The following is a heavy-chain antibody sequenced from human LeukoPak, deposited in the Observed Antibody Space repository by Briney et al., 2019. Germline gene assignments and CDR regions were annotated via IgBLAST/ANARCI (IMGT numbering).Heavy chain of an antibody. CDR2: ISAYNGNT. J-gene: IGHJ4*02. CDR3: ARDRYCSGGSCYSAKELFDY. V-gene: IGHV1-18*01. Sequence: ASVKVSCKASGYTFTSYGISWVRQAPGQGLERMGWISAYNGNTNYAQKLQGRVTMTTDTSTSTAHMELRSLRSDDTAVYYCARDRYCSGGSCYSAKELFDYWGQGTLVTVSS. D-gene: IGHD2-15*01. CDR1: GYTFTSYG.